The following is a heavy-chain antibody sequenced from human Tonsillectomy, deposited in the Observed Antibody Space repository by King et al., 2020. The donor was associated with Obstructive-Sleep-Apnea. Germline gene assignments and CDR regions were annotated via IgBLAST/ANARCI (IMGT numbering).Heavy chain of an antibody. D-gene: IGHD3-10*01. J-gene: IGHJ5*02. CDR1: GGSISSYY. CDR2: IYYSGST. V-gene: IGHV4-59*01. CDR3: ARDAHRGAMVLNWFDP. Sequence: QLPESGPGLVKPSETLSLTCTVSGGSISSYYWSWIRQPPGKGLEWIGYIYYSGSTNYNPSLKSRVTISVDTSKNQFSLKLSSVTAADTAVYYCARDAHRGAMVLNWFDPWGQGTLVTVSS.